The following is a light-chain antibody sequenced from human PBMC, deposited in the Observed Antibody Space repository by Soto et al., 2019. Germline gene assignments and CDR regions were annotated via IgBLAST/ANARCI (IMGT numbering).Light chain of an antibody. J-gene: IGLJ3*02. Sequence: QSVLTQPPSASGTPGQRVTISCSGGTSNIGNNFVSWYQQLPGAAPKLLIYSDNQRPSGVTDRVSASKSGTSASLAISGLRSEDEADYYCATWAASLSGRVFGGGTQLTVL. CDR2: SDN. V-gene: IGLV1-47*02. CDR3: ATWAASLSGRV. CDR1: TSNIGNNF.